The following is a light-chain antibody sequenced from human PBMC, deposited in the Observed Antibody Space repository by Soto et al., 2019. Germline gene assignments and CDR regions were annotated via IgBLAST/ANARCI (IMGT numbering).Light chain of an antibody. CDR1: SSDVGAYNY. Sequence: QSVLTQPPSVSGAPGQRVTISCTGSSSDVGAYNYVSWFQQHPGKAPTLIISEVSNRPSGVSNRFSGSKSGNAASLTISGLQAEDEADYFCFSFTTDWTHVFGTGTKVTVL. CDR2: EVS. CDR3: FSFTTDWTHV. V-gene: IGLV2-14*01. J-gene: IGLJ1*01.